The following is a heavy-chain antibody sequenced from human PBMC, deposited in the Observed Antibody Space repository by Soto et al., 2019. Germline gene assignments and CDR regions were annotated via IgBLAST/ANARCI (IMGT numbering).Heavy chain of an antibody. Sequence: QVHLVQSGAEVKKPRAAVTVSCKASGYNFIDFYIHWVRQAPGQGLEWMGWINPNSGTTNYAQKFEGRVAMTRATSTNPAYMEVVSLRSDDTAVYACASNYRRKLVAFLPGRYYTGMRVWGQGTTVIVSS. CDR1: GYNFIDFY. D-gene: IGHD3-3*01. J-gene: IGHJ6*02. CDR2: INPNSGTT. V-gene: IGHV1-2*02. CDR3: ASNYRRKLVAFLPGRYYTGMRV.